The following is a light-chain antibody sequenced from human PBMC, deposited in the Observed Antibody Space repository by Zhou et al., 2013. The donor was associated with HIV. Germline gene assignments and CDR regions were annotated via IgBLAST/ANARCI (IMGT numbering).Light chain of an antibody. CDR3: QQYNSYSPWT. Sequence: DIQMTQSPSSVPASVGDTVTITCRASQGISNWLVWYQQRPGKAPKLLIYKASSLESGVPSRFSGSGSGTEFTLTISSLQPDDFATYYCQQYNSYSPWTFGQGTKLEIK. CDR2: KAS. V-gene: IGKV1-5*03. CDR1: QGISNW. J-gene: IGKJ2*02.